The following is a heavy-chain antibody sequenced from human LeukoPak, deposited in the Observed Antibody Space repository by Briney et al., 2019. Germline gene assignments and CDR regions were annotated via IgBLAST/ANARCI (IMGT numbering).Heavy chain of an antibody. Sequence: SETLSLTCTVSGGSISSSDYYWGWIRQPPGKGLEWIVSIYYGGSTYYNPSLKSRVTISVDTSMNQFSLKLSFVTTADTAVYYCARALGCCSGGSCTRGYNWFDPWGQGTLVTVPS. CDR3: ARALGCCSGGSCTRGYNWFDP. CDR2: IYYGGST. CDR1: GGSISSSDYY. V-gene: IGHV4-39*01. D-gene: IGHD2-15*01. J-gene: IGHJ5*02.